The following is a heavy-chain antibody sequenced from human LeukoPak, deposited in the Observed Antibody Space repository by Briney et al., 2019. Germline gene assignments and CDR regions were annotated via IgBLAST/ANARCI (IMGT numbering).Heavy chain of an antibody. J-gene: IGHJ3*02. Sequence: SETLSLTCAVSTDSFSSHYWTWIRQPPGKGLEWIGYISYIGSTNYNPSLKSRVTISIDTSKNQFSLRLSSVTAADTAAYYCARDVVTVTKGFDIWGQGTMVSVSS. V-gene: IGHV4-59*11. CDR3: ARDVVTVTKGFDI. CDR2: ISYIGST. CDR1: TDSFSSHY. D-gene: IGHD4-17*01.